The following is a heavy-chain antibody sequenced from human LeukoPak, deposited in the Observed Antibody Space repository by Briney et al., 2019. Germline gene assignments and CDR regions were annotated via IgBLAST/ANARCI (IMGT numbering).Heavy chain of an antibody. CDR3: ARGEGDSRGFYWFQP. Sequence: ASVKVSCKASGYTFTSYAMNWVRQAPGQGLEWMGWINTNTGNPTYAQGFPGRFVFSLDTSVSPAYLQVSSLKAEDPAVDYCARGEGDSRGFYWFQPWGQGNLGTVS. J-gene: IGHJ5*02. D-gene: IGHD3-22*01. CDR2: INTNTGNP. CDR1: GYTFTSYA. V-gene: IGHV7-4-1*02.